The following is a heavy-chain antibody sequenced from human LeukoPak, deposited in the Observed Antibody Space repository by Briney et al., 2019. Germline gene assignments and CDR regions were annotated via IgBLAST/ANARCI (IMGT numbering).Heavy chain of an antibody. J-gene: IGHJ4*02. CDR3: ARAQAQAYGSGSYYIPVISGSDY. Sequence: ASVKVSCKASGYTFTSYGISWVRQAPGQGLEWMGWISAYNGNTHYAQKLQGRVTMTRDTSTSTVYMELSSLRSEDTAVYYCARAQAQAYGSGSYYIPVISGSDYWGQGTLVTVSS. CDR1: GYTFTSYG. CDR2: ISAYNGNT. V-gene: IGHV1-18*01. D-gene: IGHD3-10*01.